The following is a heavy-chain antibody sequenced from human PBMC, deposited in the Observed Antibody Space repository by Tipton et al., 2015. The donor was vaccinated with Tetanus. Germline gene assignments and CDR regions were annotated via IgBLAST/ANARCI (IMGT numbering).Heavy chain of an antibody. Sequence: TLSLTCAVSGGSVTSHPYYWGWIRQPPGKGLEWVGSINYSGTTFSNPSLESRVTVSLDASKNQFSLRLTSVTAADLAVYYCSGATSWNDFDFWGRGTLVGVSS. V-gene: IGHV4-39*01. CDR1: GGSVTSHPYY. J-gene: IGHJ4*02. CDR2: INYSGTT. CDR3: SGATSWNDFDF. D-gene: IGHD1-1*01.